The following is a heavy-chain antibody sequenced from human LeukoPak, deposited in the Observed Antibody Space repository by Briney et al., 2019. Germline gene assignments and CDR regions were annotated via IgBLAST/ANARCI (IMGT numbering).Heavy chain of an antibody. J-gene: IGHJ4*02. Sequence: GGSLRLSCAASGFTFSSYWTSWVRQAPGKGLEWVANIKQDGSEKYYVDSVKGRFTISRDNAKNSLYLQMNSLRAEDTAVYYCARWLWFGEFTNWGQGTLVTVSS. CDR1: GFTFSSYW. CDR3: ARWLWFGEFTN. V-gene: IGHV3-7*01. CDR2: IKQDGSEK. D-gene: IGHD3-10*01.